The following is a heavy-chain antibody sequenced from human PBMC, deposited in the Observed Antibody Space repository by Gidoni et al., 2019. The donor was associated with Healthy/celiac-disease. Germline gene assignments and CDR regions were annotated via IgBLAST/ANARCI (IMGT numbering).Heavy chain of an antibody. J-gene: IGHJ5*02. D-gene: IGHD1-26*01. CDR1: AGPVSSGSYY. CDR2: IYYSGST. V-gene: IGHV4-61*01. CDR3: ASSELVPHGVRFDP. Sequence: QVPLQESGPGLVKPSETLSLTCTVPAGPVSSGSYYWSLIRQPPGKGLEWIGYIYYSGSTNYNPSLKSRVTISVDTSKNQFSLKLSSVTAADTAVYYCASSELVPHGVRFDPWGQGTLVTVSS.